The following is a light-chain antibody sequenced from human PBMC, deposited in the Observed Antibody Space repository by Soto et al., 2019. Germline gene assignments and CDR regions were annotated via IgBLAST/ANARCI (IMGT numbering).Light chain of an antibody. CDR2: KAS. J-gene: IGKJ1*01. V-gene: IGKV1-5*03. CDR3: QQYNNYLWT. CDR1: QSISSW. Sequence: DIQMTQSPSTLSASVGDRVTITCRASQSISSWLAWYKQKPGKAPKLLIYKASSLESGVPSRFSGSGSRTEFTLTISSLQPDDFATYYCQQYNNYLWTFGQGTKVEIK.